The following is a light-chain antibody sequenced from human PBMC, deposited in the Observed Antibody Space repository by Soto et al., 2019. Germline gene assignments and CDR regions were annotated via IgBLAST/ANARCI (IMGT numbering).Light chain of an antibody. CDR3: QQYNSYSPKYT. J-gene: IGKJ2*01. Sequence: DIQMTQSPSTLSASVGDRVTITCRASQSISSCLAWYQQKPGKAPKLLIYKASSLESGVPSRFSGSGSGTESTLTISSLQPDDFATYSCQQYNSYSPKYTFGQGTKLEIK. V-gene: IGKV1-5*03. CDR2: KAS. CDR1: QSISSC.